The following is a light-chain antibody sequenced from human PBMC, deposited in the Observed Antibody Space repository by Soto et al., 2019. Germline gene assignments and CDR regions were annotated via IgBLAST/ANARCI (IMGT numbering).Light chain of an antibody. V-gene: IGLV2-11*01. CDR1: SSDVGGYNF. Sequence: QSALTQPRSVSGSPGQSVTLSCTGSSSDVGGYNFVSWYQQHPGKGPKLMIYDVNRRPSGLPDRFSGSKSGNTASLTISGLQAEDEADYYCCSYAGSNTLKFGGGTKLTVL. CDR3: CSYAGSNTLK. CDR2: DVN. J-gene: IGLJ2*01.